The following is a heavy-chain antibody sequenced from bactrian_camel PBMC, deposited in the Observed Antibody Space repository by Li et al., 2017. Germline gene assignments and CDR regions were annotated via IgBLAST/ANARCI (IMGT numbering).Heavy chain of an antibody. J-gene: IGHJ4*01. CDR1: GSTTNSAC. D-gene: IGHD4*01. V-gene: IGHV3S1*01. CDR2: IPFGGGRT. Sequence: QVQLVESGGGTVQAGGSLRLSCVASGSTTNSACWSWFRQGPGKEREPVATIPFGGGRTYYADSVKGRFTISKYNAHISLFLQMNNLTRDDTAIYYCAVATDCRWTGYPTWTPLPNSVGQGTQVTVS.